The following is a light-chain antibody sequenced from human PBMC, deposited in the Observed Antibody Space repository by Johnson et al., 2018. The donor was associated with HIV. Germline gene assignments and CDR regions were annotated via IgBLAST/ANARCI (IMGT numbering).Light chain of an antibody. CDR3: GTWDRILYSYV. CDR1: TSNIGNNY. CDR2: DNN. V-gene: IGLV1-51*01. J-gene: IGLJ1*01. Sequence: QSVLTQPPSVSAAPGQKVTVSCSGSTSNIGNNYVSWYQQLPGKAPKLLSKDNNKRPSASPDRFSGSKTGTSANLGSNALQTGDKAAYYCGTWDRILYSYVFGTGTKVTSL.